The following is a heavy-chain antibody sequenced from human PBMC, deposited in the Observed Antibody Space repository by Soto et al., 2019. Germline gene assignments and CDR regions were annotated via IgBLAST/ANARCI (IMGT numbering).Heavy chain of an antibody. J-gene: IGHJ6*02. V-gene: IGHV3-48*03. CDR2: ISSSGSTI. Sequence: EVQLVESGGGLVQPGGSLRLSCAASGFTFSSYEMNWVRQAPGKGLVWVSYISSSGSTIYYADSVKGRFTISRYNAKNSLYLQMNSLRAEDTAVYYCARERPYYDFWSGYSGGNYYYYGMDVWGQGTTVTVSS. D-gene: IGHD3-3*01. CDR3: ARERPYYDFWSGYSGGNYYYYGMDV. CDR1: GFTFSSYE.